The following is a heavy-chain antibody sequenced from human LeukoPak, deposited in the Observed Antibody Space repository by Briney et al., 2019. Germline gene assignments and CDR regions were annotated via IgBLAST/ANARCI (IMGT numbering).Heavy chain of an antibody. V-gene: IGHV4-59*01. CDR1: GGSISSYY. D-gene: IGHD3-22*01. Sequence: SSETLSLTCTVSGGSISSYYWSWIRQPPGKGLEWIGDIYYSGSTNYNPSLKSRVTISVDTSKNQFSLKLSSVTAADTAVYYCARALYYYDSSATSDYYYYMDVWGKGTTVTVSS. CDR2: IYYSGST. CDR3: ARALYYYDSSATSDYYYYMDV. J-gene: IGHJ6*03.